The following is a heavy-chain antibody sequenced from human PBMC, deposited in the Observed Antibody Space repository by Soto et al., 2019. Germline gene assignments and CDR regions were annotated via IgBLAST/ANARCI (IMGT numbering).Heavy chain of an antibody. CDR2: IHQSGST. D-gene: IGHD1-1*01. V-gene: IGHV4-34*01. Sequence: LSLTCAVYDGSFSANYWSWIRQPPGKGLEWIGEIHQSGSTNYNPSLKSRVSISVVMSKNQFSLRLTSVTAADTAVYYCAGGRKRWDDDGWFDPWGQGTLVTVSS. CDR1: DGSFSANY. CDR3: AGGRKRWDDDGWFDP. J-gene: IGHJ5*02.